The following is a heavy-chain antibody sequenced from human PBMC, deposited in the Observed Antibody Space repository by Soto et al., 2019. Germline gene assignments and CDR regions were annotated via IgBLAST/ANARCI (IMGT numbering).Heavy chain of an antibody. CDR1: GFTFSSYA. CDR2: ISGSGGST. J-gene: IGHJ6*02. D-gene: IGHD6-19*01. Sequence: LRLSCAASGFTFSSYAMSWVRQAPWKGLEWVSAISGSGGSTYYADSVKGRFTISRDNSKNTLYLQMNSLRAEDTAVYYCAKEQWLVLYYYYYGMDVWGQGTTVTVSS. V-gene: IGHV3-23*01. CDR3: AKEQWLVLYYYYYGMDV.